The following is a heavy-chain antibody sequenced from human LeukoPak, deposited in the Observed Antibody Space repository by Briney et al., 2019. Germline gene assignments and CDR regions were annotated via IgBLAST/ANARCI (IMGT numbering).Heavy chain of an antibody. D-gene: IGHD3-22*01. Sequence: ASVKVSCKASGYTFTSYAMNWVRQAPGQGLEWMGWINTNTGNPTYAQGFTGRFVFSLDTSVSTAYLEISSLKAEDTAVYYCARDQPRYDSSGYYSGLFYWGQGTLVTVSS. V-gene: IGHV7-4-1*02. J-gene: IGHJ4*02. CDR2: INTNTGNP. CDR1: GYTFTSYA. CDR3: ARDQPRYDSSGYYSGLFY.